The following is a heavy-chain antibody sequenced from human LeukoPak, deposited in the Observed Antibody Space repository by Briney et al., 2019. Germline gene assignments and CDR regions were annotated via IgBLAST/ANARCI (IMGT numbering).Heavy chain of an antibody. CDR1: GFTFDDYA. V-gene: IGHV3-9*01. CDR3: AKDRGSSWYLGWFDP. J-gene: IGHJ5*02. D-gene: IGHD6-13*01. Sequence: GGSLRHSCAASGFTFDDYAMHWVRQAPGKGLEWVSGISWNSGSIGYADSVKGRFTISRDNAKNSLYLQMNSLRAEDTALYYCAKDRGSSWYLGWFDPWGQGTLVTVSS. CDR2: ISWNSGSI.